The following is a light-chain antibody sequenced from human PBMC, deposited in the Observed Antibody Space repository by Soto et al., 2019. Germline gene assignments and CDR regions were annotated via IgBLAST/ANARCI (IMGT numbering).Light chain of an antibody. CDR3: QHYNSYSDA. J-gene: IGKJ1*01. CDR2: KAS. Sequence: DVQMTQSLSTVSGSLGDRVTITCRASQTISSWLAWYQHKPGKAPKLLIYKASTLKSGVPSRFSGSGSGTEFTLTISSLQPDDFAPYYCQHYNSYSDAFGQRCKV. CDR1: QTISSW. V-gene: IGKV1-5*03.